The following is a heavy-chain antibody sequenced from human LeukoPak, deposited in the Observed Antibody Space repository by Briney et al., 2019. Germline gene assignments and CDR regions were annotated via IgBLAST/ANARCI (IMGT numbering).Heavy chain of an antibody. CDR3: AKSQGIGYSSGWYASRYFDL. V-gene: IGHV3-23*01. CDR2: ISGSGGST. J-gene: IGHJ2*01. CDR1: GFTLSSYA. Sequence: GGSLRLSCAASGFTLSSYAMSWVRQAPGKGLEWVSAISGSGGSTYYADSVKGRFTISRDNSKNTLYLQMNSLRAEDTAVYYCAKSQGIGYSSGWYASRYFDLWGRGTLVTVSS. D-gene: IGHD6-19*01.